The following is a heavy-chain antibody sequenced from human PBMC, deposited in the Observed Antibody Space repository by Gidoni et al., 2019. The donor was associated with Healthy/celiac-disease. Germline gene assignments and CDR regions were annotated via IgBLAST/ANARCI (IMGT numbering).Heavy chain of an antibody. CDR3: ARDPSWLPLGYCSSTSCYWDY. CDR2: ISYDGSNK. CDR1: GFTFSRYA. D-gene: IGHD2-2*01. Sequence: QVQLVEPGGGVVQPGRSLRLSCAASGFTFSRYALHWVRQAPGKGLEWVAVISYDGSNKYYADSVKSRFTIARDNSKTTLYLQMNSLRAEDTAVDYCARDPSWLPLGYCSSTSCYWDYWGQGTLVTVSS. J-gene: IGHJ4*02. V-gene: IGHV3-30-3*01.